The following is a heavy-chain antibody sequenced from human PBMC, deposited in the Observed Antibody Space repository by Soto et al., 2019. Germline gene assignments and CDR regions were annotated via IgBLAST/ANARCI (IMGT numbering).Heavy chain of an antibody. J-gene: IGHJ5*02. Sequence: TLSLTCPFSGFSISSGFYYWSWIRQHPGKGLEWIGYIYYSGSTYYNPSLKSRVTISVDTPKNQFSLKLSSVTAADTAVYYCARGFADIVVVPGGCFDPWGQGILVTVSS. CDR1: GFSISSGFYY. CDR2: IYYSGST. V-gene: IGHV4-31*03. CDR3: ARGFADIVVVPGGCFDP. D-gene: IGHD2-2*01.